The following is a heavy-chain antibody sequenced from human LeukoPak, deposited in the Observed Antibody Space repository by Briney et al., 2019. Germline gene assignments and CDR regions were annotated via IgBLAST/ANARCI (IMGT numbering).Heavy chain of an antibody. D-gene: IGHD6-19*01. J-gene: IGHJ4*02. CDR3: ARGRFSGPDDY. V-gene: IGHV3-53*01. Sequence: YSGGATYYADSVRGGFTISRDNSKNMVSLQMTSLGAEDTAVYYCARGRFSGPDDYWGQGTLVTVSS. CDR2: YSGGAT.